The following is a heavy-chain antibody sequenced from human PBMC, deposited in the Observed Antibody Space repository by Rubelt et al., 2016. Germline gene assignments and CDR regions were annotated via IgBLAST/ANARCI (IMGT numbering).Heavy chain of an antibody. D-gene: IGHD2-2*01. CDR3: ARHRVRIVPPAPTGVDY. CDR1: GGSFSGYY. Sequence: QVQLQQWGAGLLKPSETLSLTCAVYGGSFSGYYWGWIRRPPGRGLEWIGGISYSGSTYYNPSPKSRATISGDTPKNQFSLKLRSVTAADTALYYCARHRVRIVPPAPTGVDYWGQGTLVTVSS. J-gene: IGHJ4*02. CDR2: ISYSGST. V-gene: IGHV4-34*01.